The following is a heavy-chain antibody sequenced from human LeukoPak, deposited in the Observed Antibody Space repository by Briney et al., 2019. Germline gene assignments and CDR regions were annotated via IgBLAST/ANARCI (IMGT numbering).Heavy chain of an antibody. V-gene: IGHV4-59*01. Sequence: SETLSLTCAVYGGSFSGYYWSWIRQPPGKGLEWIGYIYYGGSTNYNPSLKSRVTISVDTSKNQFSLKLSSVTAADTAVYYCARARVVGLFDPWGQGTLVTVSS. CDR2: IYYGGST. D-gene: IGHD1-26*01. CDR1: GGSFSGYY. CDR3: ARARVVGLFDP. J-gene: IGHJ5*02.